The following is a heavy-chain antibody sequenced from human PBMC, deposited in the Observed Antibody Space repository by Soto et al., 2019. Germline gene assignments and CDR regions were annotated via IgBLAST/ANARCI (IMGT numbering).Heavy chain of an antibody. Sequence: GGSLRLSCAASGSTFSSYAMHWVRQAPGKGLEWVAVISYDGSNKYYADSVKGRFTISRDNSKNTLYLQMNSLRAEDTAVYYCARDGPTVTTYSIFSYYYYYYGMDVWGQGTTVTVSS. D-gene: IGHD4-17*01. CDR1: GSTFSSYA. J-gene: IGHJ6*02. CDR3: ARDGPTVTTYSIFSYYYYYYGMDV. CDR2: ISYDGSNK. V-gene: IGHV3-30-3*01.